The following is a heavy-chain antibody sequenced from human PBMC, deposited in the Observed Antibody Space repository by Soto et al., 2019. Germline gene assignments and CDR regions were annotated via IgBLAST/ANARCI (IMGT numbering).Heavy chain of an antibody. CDR2: INTDGSST. CDR1: GFTFSSYW. Sequence: EVQLVESGGGLVQPGGSLRLPCAASGFTFSSYWMHWVRQAPGKGLVWISRINTDGSSTSYVDSVQGRFTISRDNGKNTLFLQMNSLRGEDSAVYYCARRGSGVTRGLHYWGQGTLVTVSS. CDR3: ARRGSGVTRGLHY. J-gene: IGHJ4*02. V-gene: IGHV3-74*01. D-gene: IGHD2-15*01.